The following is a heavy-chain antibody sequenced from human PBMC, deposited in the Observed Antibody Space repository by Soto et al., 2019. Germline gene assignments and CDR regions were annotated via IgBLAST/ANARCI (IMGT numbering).Heavy chain of an antibody. Sequence: EVQLAESGGGMVKPGGSLGLSCVASGFTFSSFDMHWVRQAPGKGLEYVSSISSNGGTTYYGNSVKGRFTISRDNSKNTLYLQMGSLRAEDMAVYYCVRRVSGNYDYWGQGTLVTVSS. V-gene: IGHV3-64*01. CDR1: GFTFSSFD. D-gene: IGHD1-7*01. CDR2: ISSNGGTT. J-gene: IGHJ4*02. CDR3: VRRVSGNYDY.